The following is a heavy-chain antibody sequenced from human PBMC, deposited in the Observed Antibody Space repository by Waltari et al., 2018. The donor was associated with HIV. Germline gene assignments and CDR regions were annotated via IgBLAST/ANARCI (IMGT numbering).Heavy chain of an antibody. CDR1: GGSISSSNYY. V-gene: IGHV4-39*01. D-gene: IGHD6-13*01. J-gene: IGHJ3*02. CDR3: ARPTGMEQQLVHDAFDI. CDR2: INYSGST. Sequence: QLRLQESGPGLVKPSETLSLTCTVSGGSISSSNYYWGWVRQPPGKGLEWFGGINYSGSTSYNPSLKRRVTTSVDTSKNQFSLKLSSVTAADTAVFYCARPTGMEQQLVHDAFDIWGRGTMVTVS.